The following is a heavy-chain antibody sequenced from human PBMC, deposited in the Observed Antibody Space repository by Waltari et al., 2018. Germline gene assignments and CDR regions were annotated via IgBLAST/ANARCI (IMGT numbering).Heavy chain of an antibody. CDR1: GYTFTDYY. J-gene: IGHJ6*02. V-gene: IGHV1-69-2*01. CDR3: AATTVAGKGLYYYYYGMDV. D-gene: IGHD6-19*01. Sequence: EVQLVQSGAEVKKPGATVKISCKVSGYTFTDYYMHWVQKAPGKGLEWMGLVDPEDGETIYAEKFQGRVTITADTSTDTAYMELSSLRSEDTAVYYCAATTVAGKGLYYYYYGMDVWGQGTTVTVSS. CDR2: VDPEDGET.